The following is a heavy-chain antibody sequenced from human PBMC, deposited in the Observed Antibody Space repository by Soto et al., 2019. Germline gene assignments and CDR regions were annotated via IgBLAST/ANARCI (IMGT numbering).Heavy chain of an antibody. D-gene: IGHD6-13*01. V-gene: IGHV3-30-3*01. CDR2: ISYDGSQK. CDR3: ARDVSDAGPGEYLQH. CDR1: GFTFSRYA. Sequence: QVQLVESGGGVVQPGRSLRLSCAASGFTFSRYAMHWVRQAPGEGLEWVAVISYDGSQKYYADSVKGRFTVSRDNSTNTLYLQMNSLRAEDTAVYYCARDVSDAGPGEYLQHWGRGSLVIVST. J-gene: IGHJ1*01.